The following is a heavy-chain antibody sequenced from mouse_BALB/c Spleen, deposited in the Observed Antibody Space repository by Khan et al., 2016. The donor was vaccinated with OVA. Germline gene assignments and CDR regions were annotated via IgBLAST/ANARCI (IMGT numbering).Heavy chain of an antibody. D-gene: IGHD2-3*01. Sequence: QVQLQQPGTELARPGASVKLSCKASGYTFTTYWMQWVKQRPGQGLEWIGAIYPGDGDTRYTQKFKGKATLTADKSSSTAYMQLSSLASEDAAVYCCARSADGYYGAMDYWGQGTSVTVSS. V-gene: IGHV1-87*01. J-gene: IGHJ4*01. CDR1: GYTFTTYW. CDR2: IYPGDGDT. CDR3: ARSADGYYGAMDY.